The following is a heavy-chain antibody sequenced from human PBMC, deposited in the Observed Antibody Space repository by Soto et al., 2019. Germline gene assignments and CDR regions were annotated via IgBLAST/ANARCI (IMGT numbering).Heavy chain of an antibody. Sequence: EVRLVESGGGLVQPGGSLRLSCAASGFIFSGFFMTWVGQVPGKGPEWVSTLSSDDKTYYADSVRGRFTISRDSSKNTLFLQMNTLRAEDTAVYHCARDIFGGSYDFWHGGQGTLVTVSS. D-gene: IGHD3-3*01. CDR3: ARDIFGGSYDFWH. CDR1: GFIFSGFF. CDR2: LSSDDKT. V-gene: IGHV3-66*01. J-gene: IGHJ4*02.